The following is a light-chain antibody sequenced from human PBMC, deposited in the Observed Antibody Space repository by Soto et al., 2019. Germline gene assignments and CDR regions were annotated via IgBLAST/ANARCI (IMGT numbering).Light chain of an antibody. CDR2: DAS. Sequence: ETVMTQSPGTLSLSPGERATLSCRASQSVSSGYLAWYQQKPGQAPRLLIFDASNRATGIPDRFTGSGSGTDFTLTISRLEPEDFAVYYCQQYSISQNTFGQGTKLEIK. V-gene: IGKV3-20*01. CDR1: QSVSSGY. CDR3: QQYSISQNT. J-gene: IGKJ2*01.